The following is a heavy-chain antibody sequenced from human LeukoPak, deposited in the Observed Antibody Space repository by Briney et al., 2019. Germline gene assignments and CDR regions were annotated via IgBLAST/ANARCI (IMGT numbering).Heavy chain of an antibody. CDR3: ARQGGTLIAVVKVALDV. J-gene: IGHJ3*01. D-gene: IGHD3-22*01. CDR2: INPNSGGT. V-gene: IGHV1-2*02. CDR1: GYIFTDYY. Sequence: ASVTVSCKPSGYIFTDYYIHWVRQAPGQGLEWMGWINPNSGGTNYAQKFQGRVTMTRDTSITTAYMELSSLRADDTAVYYCARQGGTLIAVVKVALDVWGQGTMVTVSS.